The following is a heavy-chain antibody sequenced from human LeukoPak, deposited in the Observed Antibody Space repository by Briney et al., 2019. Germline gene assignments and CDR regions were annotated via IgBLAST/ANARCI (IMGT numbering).Heavy chain of an antibody. Sequence: SETLSLTCTVSGGSISSSSYYWGWIRQPPGKGLEWIGSIYYSGSTYYNPSLKSRVTISVDTSKNQFSLKLSSVTAADTAVYYCARSIPDRIQLWLNWGQGTLVTVSS. CDR2: IYYSGST. J-gene: IGHJ4*02. CDR1: GGSISSSSYY. CDR3: ARSIPDRIQLWLN. V-gene: IGHV4-39*01. D-gene: IGHD5-18*01.